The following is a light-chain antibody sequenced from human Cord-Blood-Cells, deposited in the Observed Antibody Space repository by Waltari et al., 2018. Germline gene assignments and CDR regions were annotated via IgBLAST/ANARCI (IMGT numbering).Light chain of an antibody. CDR1: SSDVGSYNL. J-gene: IGLJ2*01. CDR2: WVS. V-gene: IGLV2-23*02. Sequence: QSALTQPASVSGSPGQSITISCTGTSSDVGSYNLVSWYQQHPGKAPKLMIYWVSKRPSGFSNRFSGCKSGNTASLTISGLQAEDEADYYCCSYAGSSTFYVVFGGGTKLTVL. CDR3: CSYAGSSTFYVV.